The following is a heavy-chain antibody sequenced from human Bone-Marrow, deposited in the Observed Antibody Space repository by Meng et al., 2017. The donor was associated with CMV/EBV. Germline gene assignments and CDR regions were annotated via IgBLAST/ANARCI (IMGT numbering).Heavy chain of an antibody. CDR1: GGSFSGYY. CDR3: ARAAVVIIRRADY. CDR2: INHSGST. Sequence: SETLSLTCAVYGGSFSGYYWGWIRQPPGKGLEWIGEINHSGSTNYNPSLKSRVTISVDTSKNQFSLKLSSVTTADTAVYYCARAAVVIIRRADYWGQGTLVTVSS. V-gene: IGHV4-34*01. D-gene: IGHD3-3*01. J-gene: IGHJ4*02.